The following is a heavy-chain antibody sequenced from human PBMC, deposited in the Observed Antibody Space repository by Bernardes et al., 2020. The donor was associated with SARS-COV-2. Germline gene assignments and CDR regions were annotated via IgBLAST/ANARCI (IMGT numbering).Heavy chain of an antibody. CDR2: INGDGTGT. V-gene: IGHV3-74*01. J-gene: IGHJ4*02. Sequence: GGSLSLSCAASGFTFSNYWMHWVRQAPGKGLVWVSRINGDGTGTNYADSVKGRFTISRDNAKDTLYPQMSSLRAEDTAVYYCTRGPLSGYGSFGVWGQGTLVTVSS. CDR3: TRGPLSGYGSFGV. D-gene: IGHD3-22*01. CDR1: GFTFSNYW.